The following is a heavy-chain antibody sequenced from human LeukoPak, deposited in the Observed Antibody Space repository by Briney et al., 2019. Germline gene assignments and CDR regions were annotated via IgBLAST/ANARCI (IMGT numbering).Heavy chain of an antibody. CDR2: IYYSGST. CDR3: ATVGIAVAVFDY. V-gene: IGHV4-39*07. CDR1: GGSISSSSYY. J-gene: IGHJ4*02. Sequence: PSETLSLTCTVSGGSISSSSYYWGWIRQPPGKGLEWIGSIYYSGSTYYNPSLKSRVTISVDTSKNQFSLKLSSVTAADTAVYYCATVGIAVAVFDYWGQGSLVTVSS. D-gene: IGHD6-19*01.